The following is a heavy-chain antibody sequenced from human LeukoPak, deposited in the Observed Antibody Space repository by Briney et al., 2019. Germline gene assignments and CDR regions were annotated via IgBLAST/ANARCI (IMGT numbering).Heavy chain of an antibody. CDR3: ARQSTIAAARIDP. Sequence: SETLSLTCTVSGGSISDSNYYWGWIRQPPGRGLEWIANIYYSGSAYYSPPLKSRVTVSIDTSKNQFSLKLNSVTAAGTAVYYCARQSTIAAARIDPWGQGTLVTVSS. V-gene: IGHV4-39*01. CDR2: IYYSGSA. D-gene: IGHD6-25*01. CDR1: GGSISDSNYY. J-gene: IGHJ5*02.